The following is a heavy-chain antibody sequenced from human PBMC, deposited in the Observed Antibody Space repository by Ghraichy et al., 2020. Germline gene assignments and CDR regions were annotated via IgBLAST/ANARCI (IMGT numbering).Heavy chain of an antibody. D-gene: IGHD2-15*01. Sequence: GESLNISCKGSGYSFTSYWIGWVRQMPGKGLEWMGIIYPGDSDTRYSPSFQGQVTISADKSISTAYLQWSSLKASDTAMYYCARRKGKQSSDYYYYGMDVWGQGTTVTVSS. J-gene: IGHJ6*02. CDR3: ARRKGKQSSDYYYYGMDV. CDR1: GYSFTSYW. V-gene: IGHV5-51*01. CDR2: IYPGDSDT.